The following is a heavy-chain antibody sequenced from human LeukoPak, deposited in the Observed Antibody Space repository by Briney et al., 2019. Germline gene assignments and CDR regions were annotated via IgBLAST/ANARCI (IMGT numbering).Heavy chain of an antibody. CDR2: ITSSGNTR. J-gene: IGHJ4*02. CDR3: ARDPDYGDPY. CDR1: GFTLTDHY. V-gene: IGHV3-11*01. D-gene: IGHD4-17*01. Sequence: KPGGSLRLSCTVSGFTLTDHYMSWFRQSPGRGLEWTSWITSSGNTRDYADSVKGRFTISRDNTKNSVYLQMTSLRPDDTAVYYCARDPDYGDPYWGQGTLVTVSS.